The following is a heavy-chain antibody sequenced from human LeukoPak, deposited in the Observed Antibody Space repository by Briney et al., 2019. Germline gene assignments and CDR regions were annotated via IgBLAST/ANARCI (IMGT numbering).Heavy chain of an antibody. J-gene: IGHJ6*03. CDR1: GFTFSSYW. D-gene: IGHD3-10*01. Sequence: GGSLRLSCAASGFTFSSYWMHWVRQAPGKGLVWVSRINSDGSSTSYADSVKGRFTISRDNSKNTLYLQMNSLKGDDTAVYYCAKDSAFYYIDVWGKGTTVIISS. CDR3: AKDSAFYYIDV. V-gene: IGHV3-74*01. CDR2: INSDGSST.